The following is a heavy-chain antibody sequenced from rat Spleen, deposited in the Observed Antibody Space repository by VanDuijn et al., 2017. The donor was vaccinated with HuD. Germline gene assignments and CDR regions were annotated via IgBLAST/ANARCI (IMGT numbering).Heavy chain of an antibody. V-gene: IGHV5-27*01. D-gene: IGHD5-1*01. CDR1: GFTFSNYG. CDR2: ITSSGGTT. CDR3: TTDLAGQPDY. Sequence: EVQLVESGGGLVQPGRSLKLSCAASGFTFSNYGMAWVRQAPTKGLEWVAYITSSGGTTHYRDSVKGRFTISRDNAKSTLYLEMDSLRSEDMATYYCTTDLAGQPDYWGQGTLVTVSS. J-gene: IGHJ3*01.